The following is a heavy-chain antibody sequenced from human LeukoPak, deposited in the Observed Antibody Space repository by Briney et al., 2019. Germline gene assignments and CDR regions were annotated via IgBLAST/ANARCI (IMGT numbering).Heavy chain of an antibody. V-gene: IGHV4-61*02. CDR2: IYTSGDT. J-gene: IGHJ4*02. CDR3: ASTEAGGVGAPLPFDY. Sequence: SQTLSLTCTVSGGSMISGSYYWSWIRQPAGKGLGWIGRIYTSGDTIYNPSLKRRLTISVDTSKSHFSLKLTSVTAADSAVYYCASTEAGGVGAPLPFDYWGQGTLVTVSS. D-gene: IGHD1-26*01. CDR1: GGSMISGSYY.